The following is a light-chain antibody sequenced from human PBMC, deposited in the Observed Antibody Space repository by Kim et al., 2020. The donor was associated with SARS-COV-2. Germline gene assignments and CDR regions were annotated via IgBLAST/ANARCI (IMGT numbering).Light chain of an antibody. Sequence: RVTISCAGSSSNIVAGYAVHWYQQLPGTAPKLLIYNNSNRPSGVPDRFSGSKSATSASLAITGLQAEDEADYYCQSYDSSLSGSGVFGGGTQLTV. V-gene: IGLV1-40*01. CDR1: SSNIVAGYA. CDR3: QSYDSSLSGSGV. J-gene: IGLJ3*02. CDR2: NNS.